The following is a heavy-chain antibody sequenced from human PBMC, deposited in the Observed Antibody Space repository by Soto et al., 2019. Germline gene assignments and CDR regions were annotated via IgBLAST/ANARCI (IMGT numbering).Heavy chain of an antibody. V-gene: IGHV4-39*01. J-gene: IGHJ3*02. Sequence: QLQLQESGPGLVKPSETLSLTCTVSGGSISSRSYYWGWIRQPPGKGLEWIGSIYYSGSTYYNPSLKSRVTISVDTSKNQLSLKLSSVTAADTAVYYCEIRCSGSSCYGDAFDIWGPGTMVTVSS. CDR2: IYYSGST. CDR1: GGSISSRSYY. CDR3: EIRCSGSSCYGDAFDI. D-gene: IGHD2-15*01.